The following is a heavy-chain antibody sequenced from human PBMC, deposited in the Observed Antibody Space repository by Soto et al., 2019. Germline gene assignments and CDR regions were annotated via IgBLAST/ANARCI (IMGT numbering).Heavy chain of an antibody. CDR3: TRDFGRNYIAY. D-gene: IGHD3-10*01. CDR1: GYTFTGYA. V-gene: IGHV1-3*01. J-gene: IGHJ4*02. CDR2: INGGNGKT. Sequence: QVQLVQSGAEVKKPGASVRVSCKASGYTFTGYAIHWVRQAPGQRLEWMGYINGGNGKTEYSQNFQGRITLSRDTPASTVYMDLSSLRSEDTAVYYGTRDFGRNYIAYWGQGTLIVVSP.